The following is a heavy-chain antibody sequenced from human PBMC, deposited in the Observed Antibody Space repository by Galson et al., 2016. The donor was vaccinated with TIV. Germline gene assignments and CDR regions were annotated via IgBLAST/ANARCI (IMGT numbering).Heavy chain of an antibody. CDR2: ISNTGADT. V-gene: IGHV3-23*01. Sequence: SLRLSCAASGLVSSSFAMNWVRQAPGKGLEWVSTISNTGADTFHADSVKGRFAISRDNSKNMLYLHMTSLRADDTAVYYCAKGSTWFGKSLSHWGQGTPVTVSS. CDR3: AKGSTWFGKSLSH. D-gene: IGHD3-10*01. CDR1: GLVSSSFA. J-gene: IGHJ4*02.